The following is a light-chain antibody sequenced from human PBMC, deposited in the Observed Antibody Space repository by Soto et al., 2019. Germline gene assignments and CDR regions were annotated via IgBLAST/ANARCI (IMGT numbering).Light chain of an antibody. CDR2: DAS. CDR1: QSVSSY. Sequence: EVVLSQSPATLSLSAGERVTLSCRASQSVSSYLAWYQQKPGQAPRLLIYDASNRATGIPARFSGSGSGTDFTLTISSLEPEDFAVYYCQQRSNWPWTFGQGTEVDIK. V-gene: IGKV3-11*01. CDR3: QQRSNWPWT. J-gene: IGKJ1*01.